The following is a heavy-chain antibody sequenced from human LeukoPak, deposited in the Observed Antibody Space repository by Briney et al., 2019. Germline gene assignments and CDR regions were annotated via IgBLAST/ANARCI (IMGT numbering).Heavy chain of an antibody. CDR2: ISSSSSYI. Sequence: GGSLRLSCAASGFTFSSYSMNWVRQAPGKGLGWVSSISSSSSYIYYADSVKGRFTISRDNAKNSLYLQMNSLRAEDTAVYYCARDMSPQYYYDSTTNAFDIWGQGTMVTVSS. V-gene: IGHV3-21*01. J-gene: IGHJ3*02. CDR1: GFTFSSYS. D-gene: IGHD3-22*01. CDR3: ARDMSPQYYYDSTTNAFDI.